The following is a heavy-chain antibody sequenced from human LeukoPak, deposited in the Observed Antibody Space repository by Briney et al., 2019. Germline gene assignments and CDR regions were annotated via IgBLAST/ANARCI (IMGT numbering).Heavy chain of an antibody. V-gene: IGHV3-30*02. CDR1: GFTFSSYG. J-gene: IGHJ4*02. CDR2: IRYDGSNK. D-gene: IGHD3-16*01. CDR3: AKDPITFGGVTLPVFYFDY. Sequence: PGGSLRLSCAASGFTFSSYGMHWVRQAPGKGLEWVAFIRYDGSNKYYADSVKGRFTIPRDNSKNTLYLQMNSLRAEDTAVYYCAKDPITFGGVTLPVFYFDYWGQGTLVTVSS.